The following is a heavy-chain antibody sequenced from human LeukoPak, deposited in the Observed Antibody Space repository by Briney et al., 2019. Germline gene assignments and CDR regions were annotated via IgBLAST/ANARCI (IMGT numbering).Heavy chain of an antibody. CDR2: ISYDGSNK. J-gene: IGHJ5*02. V-gene: IGHV3-30*18. CDR3: AKGESCPEP. D-gene: IGHD2-15*01. Sequence: GGSLRLSCAASGFXFSSYGMHWVRQAPGKGLEWVAVISYDGSNKYYADSVKGRFTISRDNSKNTLYLQMNSLRAEDTAVYYCAKGESCPEPWGQGTLVTVSS. CDR1: GFXFSSYG.